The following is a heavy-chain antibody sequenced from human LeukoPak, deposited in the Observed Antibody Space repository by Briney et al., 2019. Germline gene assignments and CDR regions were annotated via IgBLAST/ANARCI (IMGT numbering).Heavy chain of an antibody. CDR1: GFSFSSYW. CDR3: TRGIPVAATRGYFDY. Sequence: GGSLRLSRAASGFSFSSYWMHWVRRASWKGLVWVSRVNNDGSSTTYADSVKGRFTISRDNAKNTLYLQMNSLRAEDTAVYYCTRGIPVAATRGYFDYWGQGTLVTVSS. J-gene: IGHJ4*02. CDR2: VNNDGSST. D-gene: IGHD2-15*01. V-gene: IGHV3-74*01.